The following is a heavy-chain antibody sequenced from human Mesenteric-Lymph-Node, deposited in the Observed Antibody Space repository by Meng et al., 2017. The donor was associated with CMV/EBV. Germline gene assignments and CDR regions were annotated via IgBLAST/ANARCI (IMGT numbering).Heavy chain of an antibody. CDR3: ARDNGGIVVIPARYGMDV. J-gene: IGHJ6*02. CDR2: IRYDGSNK. V-gene: IGHV3-30*02. D-gene: IGHD2-2*01. CDR1: GFTFDSYG. Sequence: GESLKISCAASGFTFDSYGMHWVRPAPGKGLEWVAFIRYDGSNKYYVDSVKGRFTISRDNSKNTVNLQMNSLRAEDTAVYYCARDNGGIVVIPARYGMDVWGQGTTVTVSS.